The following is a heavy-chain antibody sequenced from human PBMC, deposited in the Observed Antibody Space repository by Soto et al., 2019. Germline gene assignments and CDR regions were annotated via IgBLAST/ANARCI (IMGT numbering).Heavy chain of an antibody. CDR3: ARGHRGGNASCPNWFDP. CDR1: GYTFTGYY. CDR2: INPNSGGT. J-gene: IGHJ5*02. V-gene: IGHV1-2*04. D-gene: IGHD2-2*01. Sequence: ASVKVSCKASGYTFTGYYMHWVRQAPGQGLEWVGWINPNSGGTNYAQKFQGWVTMTRDTSISTAYMELSRLRSDDTAVYYCARGHRGGNASCPNWFDPWGQGTLVTVSS.